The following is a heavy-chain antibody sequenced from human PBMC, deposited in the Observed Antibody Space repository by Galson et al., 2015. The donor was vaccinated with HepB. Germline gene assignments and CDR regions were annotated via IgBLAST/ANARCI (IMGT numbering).Heavy chain of an antibody. CDR2: ISAYNGNT. CDR3: AIPMGPIVGATIPDHFDAFDI. V-gene: IGHV1-18*01. D-gene: IGHD1-26*01. J-gene: IGHJ3*02. CDR1: GYTFTSYG. Sequence: SVKVSCKASGYTFTSYGISWVRQAPGQGLEWIGWISAYNGNTNYAQKLQGRVTMTTDTSTSTAYMELRSLRSDDTAVYYCAIPMGPIVGATIPDHFDAFDIWGQGTMVTVSS.